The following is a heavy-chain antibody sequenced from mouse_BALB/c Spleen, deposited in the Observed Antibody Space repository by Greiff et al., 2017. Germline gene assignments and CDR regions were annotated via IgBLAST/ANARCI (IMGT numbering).Heavy chain of an antibody. D-gene: IGHD2-2*01. CDR3: ARSGGYDPYWYFDV. CDR2: ISSGSSTI. CDR1: GFTFSSFG. V-gene: IGHV5-17*02. J-gene: IGHJ1*01. Sequence: EVKLQESGGGLVQPGGSRKLSCAASGFTFSSFGMHWVRQAPEKGLEWVAYISSGSSTIYYADTVKGRFTISRDNPKNTLFLQMTSLRSEDTAMYYCARSGGYDPYWYFDVWGAGTTVTVSS.